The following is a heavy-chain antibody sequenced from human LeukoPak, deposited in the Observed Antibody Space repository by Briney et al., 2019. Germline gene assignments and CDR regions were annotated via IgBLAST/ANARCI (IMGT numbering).Heavy chain of an antibody. CDR1: GFTFGTYA. V-gene: IGHV3-23*01. CDR2: ISGSGAGT. Sequence: PGGSLGLSCAASGFTFGTYAMSWVRQAPGKGLEWVSGISGSGAGTNYADSVKGRFTISRDNSKNTLYLQMNSLRAEDTAVYYCAKALGGGSFHRRFQGNDYWGQGTLVTVSS. CDR3: AKALGGGSFHRRFQGNDY. J-gene: IGHJ4*02. D-gene: IGHD1-26*01.